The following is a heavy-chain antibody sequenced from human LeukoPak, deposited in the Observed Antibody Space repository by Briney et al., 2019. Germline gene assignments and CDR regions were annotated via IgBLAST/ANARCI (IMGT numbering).Heavy chain of an antibody. V-gene: IGHV4-39*07. J-gene: IGHJ4*02. CDR2: IYYSGST. Sequence: SETLSLTCTVSGGSISSSSYYWVRLRPPPGKGLEWIGSIYYSGSTYYNPSLKSRVTISVDTSKHQFSLELSSVTAADTAVYYCARYSSGWYRDYWGQGTLVTVSS. CDR1: GGSISSSSYY. CDR3: ARYSSGWYRDY. D-gene: IGHD6-19*01.